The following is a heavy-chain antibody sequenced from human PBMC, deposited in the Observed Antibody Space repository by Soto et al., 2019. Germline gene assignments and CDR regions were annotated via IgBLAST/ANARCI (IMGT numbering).Heavy chain of an antibody. D-gene: IGHD3-22*01. CDR3: ARTPFDRSGTAPDP. J-gene: IGHJ5*02. Sequence: QVQLQESGPGLVKPSQTLSLTCTVSGGSISSGGDYWSWIRQHPGKGLEWIGYIYYSGRTYYHPSLISRVSIFVDTSKTPFSLMLTSVTAADTAVYYCARTPFDRSGTAPDPWRQGTLVTLAS. CDR2: IYYSGRT. V-gene: IGHV4-31*03. CDR1: GGSISSGGDY.